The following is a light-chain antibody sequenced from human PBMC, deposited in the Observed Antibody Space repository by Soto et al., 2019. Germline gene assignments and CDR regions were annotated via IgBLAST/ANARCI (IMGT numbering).Light chain of an antibody. CDR1: SPNIGSNY. V-gene: IGLV1-44*01. J-gene: IGLJ1*01. CDR2: SDA. CDR3: AAWDDILNGYV. Sequence: QSVLTQPPSASGTPGQRVTISCSGSSPNIGSNYVYWYQQLPGTAPKLLIYSDAQRPSGVPDRISGSKSGTSASLVIRGLQSEDEADYYCAAWDDILNGYVFGGGTKLTVL.